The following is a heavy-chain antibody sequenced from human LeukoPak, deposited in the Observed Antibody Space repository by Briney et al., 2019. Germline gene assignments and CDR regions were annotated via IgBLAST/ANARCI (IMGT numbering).Heavy chain of an antibody. CDR3: ARGSPPYAVLLNWFDP. D-gene: IGHD3-16*01. Sequence: SETLSLTCTVSGDSIGIYYWNWIRQPPGKGLEWIGYIHYRGSTNYNPSLRSRVTISVDTSKNQFSLKLSSVTAADTAVYYCARGSPPYAVLLNWFDPWGQGTLVTVSS. J-gene: IGHJ5*02. CDR2: IHYRGST. CDR1: GDSIGIYY. V-gene: IGHV4-59*12.